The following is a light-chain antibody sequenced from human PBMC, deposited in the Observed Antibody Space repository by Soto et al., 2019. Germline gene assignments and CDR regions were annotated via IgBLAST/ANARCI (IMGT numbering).Light chain of an antibody. Sequence: QSVLTQPASVSGSPGQSITISCTGTSRDIGAYNFVSWFQQHPGKAPKLLIFEVSSRPSGVSNRFSGSKSGNTASLTISGLQPGDEADYYCAAYSTTMLLAYVFGTGTKLTVL. CDR2: EVS. J-gene: IGLJ1*01. CDR1: SRDIGAYNF. V-gene: IGLV2-14*03. CDR3: AAYSTTMLLAYV.